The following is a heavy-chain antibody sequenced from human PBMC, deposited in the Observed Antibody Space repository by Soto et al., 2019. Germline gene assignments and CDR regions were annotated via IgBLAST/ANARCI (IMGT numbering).Heavy chain of an antibody. V-gene: IGHV3-33*08. J-gene: IGHJ4*02. CDR2: HWFDGDNK. CDR1: GFTFSSSG. CDR3: ARGVDSSRWYNGFDY. D-gene: IGHD1-26*01. Sequence: QVQLVESGGGVVQPGRSLRLSCAASGFTFSSSGMHWVRQAPGKGLEWVAVHWFDGDNKMYADSVKGRFTISRDTSKNKLYLQMNSLREEDTAVYYCARGVDSSRWYNGFDYWGQGTLVTVSS.